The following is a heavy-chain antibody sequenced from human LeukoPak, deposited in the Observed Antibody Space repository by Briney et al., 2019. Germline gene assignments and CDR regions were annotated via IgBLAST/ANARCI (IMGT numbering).Heavy chain of an antibody. CDR2: IHPNDAST. Sequence: GESLKISCKAFGYSFASYWIGWVRPTSGKGLEWMAIIHPNDASTIYSPSFQGQVTISADRSITTAYLQWNTLQASDTAIYYCARHNNWAFDYWDRGTLLTVSS. CDR3: ARHNNWAFDY. D-gene: IGHD1-20*01. J-gene: IGHJ4*02. V-gene: IGHV5-51*01. CDR1: GYSFASYW.